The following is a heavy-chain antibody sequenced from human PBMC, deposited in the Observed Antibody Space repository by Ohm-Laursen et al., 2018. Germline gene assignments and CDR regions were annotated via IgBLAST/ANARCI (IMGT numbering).Heavy chain of an antibody. CDR2: VSGSGYTK. V-gene: IGHV3-48*01. CDR3: ARDRDGGYSFAY. D-gene: IGHD1-1*01. J-gene: IGHJ4*02. CDR1: GFSFSTYS. Sequence: SLRLSCSASGFSFSTYSMNWVRQAPGKGLEWVSHVSGSGYTKYYGDSVKGRFTISRDNAENSLYLQMNSLRVEDTAFYYCARDRDGGYSFAYWGQGILVTVSS.